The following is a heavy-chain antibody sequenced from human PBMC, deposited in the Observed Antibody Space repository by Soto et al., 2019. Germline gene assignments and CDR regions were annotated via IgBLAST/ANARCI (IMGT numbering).Heavy chain of an antibody. V-gene: IGHV3-33*01. D-gene: IGHD6-13*01. Sequence: GGSLRLSCAASGFSFSSYDIHWVRQAPGKGLEWVAVIWYDGSNKYYADSVKGRFIISRDNSKNTLYLQMNSLRADDTAVYYCARGYSSSRDLGYWGQGTLVTVSS. CDR2: IWYDGSNK. J-gene: IGHJ4*02. CDR3: ARGYSSSRDLGY. CDR1: GFSFSSYD.